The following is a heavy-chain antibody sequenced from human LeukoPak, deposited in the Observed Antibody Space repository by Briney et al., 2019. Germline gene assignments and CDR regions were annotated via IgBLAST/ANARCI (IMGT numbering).Heavy chain of an antibody. V-gene: IGHV1-18*01. CDR2: IGTYNGNT. CDR3: AREGIRIAAAGTIDY. CDR1: VGTFSKHA. Sequence: VSVKVSCKACVGTFSKHAINWVRQAPGPGLEWVGWIGTYNGNTNYAQQIKDRVTMTTDTTTSTAYMELRSPSSGDTAMYYCAREGIRIAAAGTIDYWGQGTLVTVSS. D-gene: IGHD6-13*01. J-gene: IGHJ4*02.